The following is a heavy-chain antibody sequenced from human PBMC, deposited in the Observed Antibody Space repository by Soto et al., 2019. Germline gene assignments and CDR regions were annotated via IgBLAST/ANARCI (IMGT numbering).Heavy chain of an antibody. Sequence: PSETLSLTCAVSGGYITSDDNWWSWVRQPPGKGLEWIGEIYHSGSTNYNPSLNSRVTISVDKSKNQFSLKLTSVTAADTAVYYCVSSSWYSIDYWGQGTRVTVSS. D-gene: IGHD6-13*01. CDR3: VSSSWYSIDY. V-gene: IGHV4-4*02. CDR1: GGYITSDDNW. J-gene: IGHJ4*02. CDR2: IYHSGST.